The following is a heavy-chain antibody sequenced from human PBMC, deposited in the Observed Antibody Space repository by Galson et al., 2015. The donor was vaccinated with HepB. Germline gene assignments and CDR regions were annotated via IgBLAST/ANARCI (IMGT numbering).Heavy chain of an antibody. J-gene: IGHJ4*02. D-gene: IGHD5/OR15-5a*01. CDR2: ISASGDRT. Sequence: SLRLSCPDSAFTFNDYTMLWVRQAPGEGLEWVSAISASGDRTYYADSVKGRFTISRDNSKNTLYLQMNSLGAEDTAIYYCARKVYHALDYWGQGTLVTVSS. CDR3: ARKVYHALDY. V-gene: IGHV3-23*01. CDR1: AFTFNDYT.